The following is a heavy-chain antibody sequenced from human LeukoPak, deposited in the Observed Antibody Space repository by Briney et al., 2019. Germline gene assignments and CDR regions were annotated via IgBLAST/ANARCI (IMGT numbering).Heavy chain of an antibody. D-gene: IGHD3-22*01. CDR2: IYYSGGT. J-gene: IGHJ4*02. V-gene: IGHV4-30-4*01. CDR3: ARESRDYYDSSGYQTPGVDY. Sequence: SSETLSLTCTVSGGSISSGDYYWSWIRQPPGRGLEWIGYIYYSGGTYYNPSLKSRVTISVDTSKNQFSLKLSSVTAADTAVYYCARESRDYYDSSGYQTPGVDYWGQGTLVTVSS. CDR1: GGSISSGDYY.